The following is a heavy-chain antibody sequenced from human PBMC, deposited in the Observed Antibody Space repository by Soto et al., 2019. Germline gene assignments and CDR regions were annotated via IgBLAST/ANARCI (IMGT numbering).Heavy chain of an antibody. CDR2: IRNKANSYAT. V-gene: IGHV3-73*01. J-gene: IGHJ4*02. CDR3: GKERRGSGWFVCDY. D-gene: IGHD6-19*01. Sequence: GGSLRLSCAASGFTFSGSALHWVRQASGKGLEWVGRIRNKANSYATAYAASVKGRFTISRDDSKNTAFLQMNSLKTEDTALYYCGKERRGSGWFVCDYWGQGELVTVSS. CDR1: GFTFSGSA.